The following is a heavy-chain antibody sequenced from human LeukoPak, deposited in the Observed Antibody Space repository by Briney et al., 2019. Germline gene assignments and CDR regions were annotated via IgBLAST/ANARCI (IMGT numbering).Heavy chain of an antibody. Sequence: TGGSLRLSCAASGFTFSSYAMSWVRQAPGKGLEWVSAISGSGGSTYYADSVKGRFTISRDNSKNTLYLQMNSLRAEDTAVYYCVQVLTMIVPPRDAFDIWGQGTMVTVSS. J-gene: IGHJ3*02. CDR3: VQVLTMIVPPRDAFDI. V-gene: IGHV3-23*01. D-gene: IGHD3-22*01. CDR1: GFTFSSYA. CDR2: ISGSGGST.